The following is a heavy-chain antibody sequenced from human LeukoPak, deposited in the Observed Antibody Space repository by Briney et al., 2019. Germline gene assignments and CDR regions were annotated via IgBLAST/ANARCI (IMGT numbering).Heavy chain of an antibody. D-gene: IGHD4-17*01. CDR1: GLTFSRYG. CDR3: ARDTPVPFDY. CDR2: IWYDGSNK. V-gene: IGHV3-33*01. J-gene: IGHJ4*02. Sequence: PGRSLRLSCAASGLTFSRYGMHWVRQAPGKGLEWEAVIWYDGSNKYYADSVKGRFTTSRENSKNTLYLQMNSLRAKDTAVYYCARDTPVPFDYWGQGTLVTVSS.